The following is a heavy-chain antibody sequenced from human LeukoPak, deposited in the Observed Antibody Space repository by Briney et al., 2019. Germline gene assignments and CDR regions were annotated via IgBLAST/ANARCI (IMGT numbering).Heavy chain of an antibody. Sequence: GASVKVSCKASGGTFSSYAISWVRQAPGQGLEWMGGIIPIFGTANYAQKFQGRVTITADESTSTAYMELSSLRSEDTAVYYCARVNIAARSPHYYYYMDVWGKGTTVTVSS. CDR3: ARVNIAARSPHYYYYMDV. D-gene: IGHD6-6*01. J-gene: IGHJ6*03. CDR1: GGTFSSYA. V-gene: IGHV1-69*13. CDR2: IIPIFGTA.